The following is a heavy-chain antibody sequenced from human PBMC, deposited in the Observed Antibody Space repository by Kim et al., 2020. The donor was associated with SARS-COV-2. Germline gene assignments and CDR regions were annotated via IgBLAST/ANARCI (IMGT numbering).Heavy chain of an antibody. Sequence: GGSLRLSCAASGFTFSDYYMSWIRQAPGKGLEWVSYISSTANSVYYADSVRGRFTISRDNAKNSLFLQMNSLRDEDTAVYYCAREIFGSESDYGMDVWGQGTTVTVSS. CDR2: ISSTANSV. D-gene: IGHD3-10*01. CDR1: GFTFSDYY. V-gene: IGHV3-11*01. CDR3: AREIFGSESDYGMDV. J-gene: IGHJ6*02.